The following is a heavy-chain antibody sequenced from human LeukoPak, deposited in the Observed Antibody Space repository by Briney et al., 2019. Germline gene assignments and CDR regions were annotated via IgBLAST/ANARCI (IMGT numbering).Heavy chain of an antibody. CDR2: ITSSGEAT. V-gene: IGHV3-23*01. CDR3: AKAPGVGATIFDY. D-gene: IGHD1-26*01. CDR1: GFTFSRYA. Sequence: PGGSLRLSCAASGFTFSRYAMSWVRQAPGRGLEWVSSITSSGEATYYADSGKGRFTISRGNSKNTLYLQMNSLRVEDTALYYCAKAPGVGATIFDYWGQGTLVTVSS. J-gene: IGHJ4*02.